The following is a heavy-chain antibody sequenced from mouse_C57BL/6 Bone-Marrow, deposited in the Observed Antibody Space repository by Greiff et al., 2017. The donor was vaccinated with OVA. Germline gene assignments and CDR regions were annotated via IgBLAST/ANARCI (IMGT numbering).Heavy chain of an antibody. CDR1: GFTFSDYY. J-gene: IGHJ3*01. D-gene: IGHD4-1*01. CDR2: ISNGGGST. Sequence: EVKLMESGGGLVQPGGSLKLSCAASGFTFSDYYMYWVRQTPEKRLEWVAYISNGGGSTYYPDTVKGRFTISRDNAKNTLYLQMSRLKSEDTAMYYCARHERWDVAWFAYWGQGTLVTVSA. CDR3: ARHERWDVAWFAY. V-gene: IGHV5-12*01.